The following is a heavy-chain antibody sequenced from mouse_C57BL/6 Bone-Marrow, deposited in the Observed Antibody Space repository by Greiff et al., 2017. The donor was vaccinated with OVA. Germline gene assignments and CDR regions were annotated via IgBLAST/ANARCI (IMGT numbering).Heavy chain of an antibody. D-gene: IGHD2-4*01. CDR3: ATPPYYDYDADWYFDV. Sequence: QVQLQQPGAELVKPGASVKLSCKASGYTFTSYWMQWVKQRPGQGLEWIGEIDPSDSYTNYNQKFKGKATLTVDTSSSTAYMQLSSLTSEDSAVYYCATPPYYDYDADWYFDVWGTGTTVTVSS. CDR2: IDPSDSYT. CDR1: GYTFTSYW. J-gene: IGHJ1*03. V-gene: IGHV1-50*01.